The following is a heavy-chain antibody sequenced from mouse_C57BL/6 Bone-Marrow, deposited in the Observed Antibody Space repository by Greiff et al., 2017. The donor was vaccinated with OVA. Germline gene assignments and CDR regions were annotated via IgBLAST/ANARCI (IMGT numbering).Heavy chain of an antibody. Sequence: QVQLQQSGAELARPGASVKMSCKASGYTFTSYTMNWVKQRPGQGLEWIGYIDPSSDYTKYNQKFKDKATLTADKSSSTAYMQLSSLTSEDSAVYYCARGYYFDYWGQGTTLTVSS. J-gene: IGHJ2*01. CDR3: ARGYYFDY. CDR1: GYTFTSYT. V-gene: IGHV1-4*01. CDR2: IDPSSDYT.